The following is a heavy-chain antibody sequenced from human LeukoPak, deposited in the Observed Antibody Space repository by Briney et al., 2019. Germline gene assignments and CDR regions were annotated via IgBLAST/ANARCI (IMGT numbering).Heavy chain of an antibody. J-gene: IGHJ4*02. V-gene: IGHV1-18*01. Sequence: GASVKVSCKASGYTFTSYGISWVRQAPGQGLEWMGWISAYNGNTNYAQKLQGRVTMTTDTSTSTAYMELRSLRSDDTAVYYCARDPLEDYGDYYFDYWGQGTLVTVS. CDR2: ISAYNGNT. CDR1: GYTFTSYG. CDR3: ARDPLEDYGDYYFDY. D-gene: IGHD4-17*01.